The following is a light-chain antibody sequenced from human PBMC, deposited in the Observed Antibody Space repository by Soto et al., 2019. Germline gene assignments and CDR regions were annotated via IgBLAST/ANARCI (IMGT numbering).Light chain of an antibody. CDR1: QSISSY. Sequence: DIQMNQSPSSLSASVGDRVTITCRASQSISSYLNWYQQRPGKAPKLLIYAASSLQRGVPSRFSGSGSGTDLTLTISSLQPEDFATYYCQQTYSTPPSTFGQGTKVEIK. V-gene: IGKV1-39*01. CDR3: QQTYSTPPST. CDR2: AAS. J-gene: IGKJ1*01.